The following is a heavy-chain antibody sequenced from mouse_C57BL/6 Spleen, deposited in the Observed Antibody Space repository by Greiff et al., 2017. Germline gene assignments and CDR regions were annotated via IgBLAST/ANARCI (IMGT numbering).Heavy chain of an antibody. CDR1: GYTFTSYD. V-gene: IGHV1-85*01. CDR3: ARSITTVVAPCDY. D-gene: IGHD1-1*01. CDR2: IYPRDGST. J-gene: IGHJ2*01. Sequence: QVQLKQSGPELVKPGASVQLSCTASGYTFTSYDINWVKQRPGPGLEWIGWIYPRDGSTKYNEKFKGKATLTVDPSSSTAYMELHSLTSEDSAFYCCARSITTVVAPCDYWGQGTTLTVSS.